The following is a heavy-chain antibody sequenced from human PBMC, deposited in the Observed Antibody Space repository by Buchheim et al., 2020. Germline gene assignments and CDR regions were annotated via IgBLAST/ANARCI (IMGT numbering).Heavy chain of an antibody. CDR2: IWYDGSNK. J-gene: IGHJ2*01. CDR3: ARDLNLGAAYSFDL. V-gene: IGHV3-33*01. Sequence: QVQLVESGGGVVQPGRSLRLSCAASGFTFSSSGMHWVRQAPGKGLEWVAVIWYDGSNKYYADSVKGRFTISRDNSKNTPYLQMNSLRAEDTAVYYCARDLNLGAAYSFDLWGRGTL. CDR1: GFTFSSSG. D-gene: IGHD6-25*01.